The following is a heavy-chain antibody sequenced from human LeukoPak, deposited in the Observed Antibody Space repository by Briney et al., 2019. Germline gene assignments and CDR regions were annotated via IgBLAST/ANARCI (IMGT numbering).Heavy chain of an antibody. D-gene: IGHD2-21*01. CDR2: ISYDGSNK. J-gene: IGHJ4*02. Sequence: PGGSLRLSCAASGVTFSSYAMHWVRQAPGKGLEWVAVISYDGSNKYYADSVKGRFTISRDNSKNTLYLQMNSLRAEDTAVYYCARGQCGYWGQGTLVTVSS. V-gene: IGHV3-30-3*01. CDR1: GVTFSSYA. CDR3: ARGQCGY.